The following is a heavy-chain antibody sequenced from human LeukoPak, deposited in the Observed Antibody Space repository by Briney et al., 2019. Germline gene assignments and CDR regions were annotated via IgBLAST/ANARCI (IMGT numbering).Heavy chain of an antibody. CDR3: ASSGWYEGGVY. D-gene: IGHD6-19*01. J-gene: IGHJ4*02. V-gene: IGHV4-39*02. CDR1: GGSISSSSYD. Sequence: SETRSLTCTVAGGSISSSSYDWGWIRQPPGKGLEWIGSIYYSGSTYYNPSVKSRATISVDTSKNHFSLKLSSVTAADTAVYYCASSGWYEGGVYWGQGTLVTVSS. CDR2: IYYSGST.